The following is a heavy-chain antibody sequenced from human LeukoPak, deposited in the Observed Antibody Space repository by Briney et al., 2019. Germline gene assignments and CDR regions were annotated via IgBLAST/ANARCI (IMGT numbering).Heavy chain of an antibody. D-gene: IGHD3-10*01. CDR2: IYYSGST. CDR3: ARDRSLGS. Sequence: SETLSLTCTVSGGSISSYYWSWIRQPLRKGLEWIGYIYYSGSTNYNPSLKSRVTISVDTSKNQFSLKLSSVTAADTAVYYCARDRSLGSWGQGTLVTVSS. CDR1: GGSISSYY. J-gene: IGHJ5*02. V-gene: IGHV4-59*12.